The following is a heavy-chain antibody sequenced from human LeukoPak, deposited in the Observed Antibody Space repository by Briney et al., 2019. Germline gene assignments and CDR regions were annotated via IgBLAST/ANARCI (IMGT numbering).Heavy chain of an antibody. J-gene: IGHJ4*02. D-gene: IGHD3-22*01. CDR1: GFTFSSYA. Sequence: PGGSLRLSCAASGFTFSSYAMSWVREAPGEGVEGVSAISGSGGSTYYADSVKGRFTISRDNSKNTLYLQMNSLRAEDTAVYYCAKDESAVVPTSLFDYWGQGTLVTVSS. V-gene: IGHV3-23*01. CDR3: AKDESAVVPTSLFDY. CDR2: ISGSGGST.